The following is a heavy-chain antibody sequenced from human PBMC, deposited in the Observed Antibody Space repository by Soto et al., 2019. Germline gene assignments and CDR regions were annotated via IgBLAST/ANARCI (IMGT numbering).Heavy chain of an antibody. V-gene: IGHV4-4*02. CDR3: ATARATIAAAAIFDC. CDR2: VYRTGST. CDR1: GGSISTSNW. Sequence: QVQLQESGPGLVKPSGTLSLTCAVSGGSISTSNWWSWVRQPPGKGLEWIGEVYRTGSTNYNPSLGRRLTLSVDNSNNPFSLKLTSVTAADTAVYYCATARATIAAAAIFDCWGQGTLVTVSS. D-gene: IGHD6-13*01. J-gene: IGHJ4*02.